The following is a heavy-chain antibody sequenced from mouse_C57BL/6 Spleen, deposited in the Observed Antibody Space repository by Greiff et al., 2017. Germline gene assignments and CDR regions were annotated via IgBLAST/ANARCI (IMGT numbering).Heavy chain of an antibody. Sequence: DVQLQESGPGLVKPSQSLSLTCSVTGYSITSGYYWNWIRQFPGNQLEWMGYISYDGSNNYNPSLKNRISITRDTSKNQFFLKLNSVTTEDTATYYCARSYDYDYAMDYWGQGTSVTVSS. CDR1: GYSITSGYY. V-gene: IGHV3-6*01. J-gene: IGHJ4*01. CDR2: ISYDGSN. D-gene: IGHD2-4*01. CDR3: ARSYDYDYAMDY.